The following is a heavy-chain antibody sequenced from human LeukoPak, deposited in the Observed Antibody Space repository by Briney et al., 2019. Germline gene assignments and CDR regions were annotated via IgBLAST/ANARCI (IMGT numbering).Heavy chain of an antibody. CDR2: IYASGTI. CDR3: ARDNRYCSGGTCYSGQDY. J-gene: IGHJ4*02. Sequence: SETLSLTCTVSGGSISNYYWNWIRQPAGKGLEWIGHIYASGTINYNPSLKSRVTMSLDTSKSQFSLILSSVTAADTAVYYCARDNRYCSGGTCYSGQDYWGQGTLVTVSS. D-gene: IGHD2-15*01. CDR1: GGSISNYY. V-gene: IGHV4-4*07.